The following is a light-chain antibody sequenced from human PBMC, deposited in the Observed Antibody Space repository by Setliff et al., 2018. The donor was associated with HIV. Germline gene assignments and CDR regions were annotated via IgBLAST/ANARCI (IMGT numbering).Light chain of an antibody. CDR3: SSYTGSYTYA. CDR2: EVS. CDR1: SSDVGGYKY. J-gene: IGLJ1*01. V-gene: IGLV2-14*01. Sequence: QSVLTQPASVSGSPGQSITISCTGTSSDVGGYKYVSWYQHHPGKAPKLMVYEVSNRPSGVSNRSSGSKSGNTASLTISGLQAEDEADYYCSSYTGSYTYAFGTGTKVTVL.